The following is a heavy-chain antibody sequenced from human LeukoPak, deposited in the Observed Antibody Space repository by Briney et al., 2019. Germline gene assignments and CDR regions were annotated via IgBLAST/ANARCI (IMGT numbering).Heavy chain of an antibody. CDR3: AGLSIAAAGYYFDY. CDR2: INHSGST. Sequence: SETLSLTCAVYGGSFSGYYWSWIRQPPGKGLEWIGEINHSGSTNYNPSLRSRVTISVDTSKNQFSLKLSSVTAADTAVYYCAGLSIAAAGYYFDYWGQGTLVTASS. D-gene: IGHD6-13*01. V-gene: IGHV4-34*01. J-gene: IGHJ4*02. CDR1: GGSFSGYY.